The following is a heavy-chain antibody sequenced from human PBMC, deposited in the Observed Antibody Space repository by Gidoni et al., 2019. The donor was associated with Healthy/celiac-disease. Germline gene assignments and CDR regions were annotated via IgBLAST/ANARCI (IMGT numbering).Heavy chain of an antibody. CDR1: GGSISSSSYY. CDR3: ARPMYCSGGSCYHWYFDL. Sequence: QLQLQESGPGLVKPSETLSLTCTVSGGSISSSSYYGGWIRQPPGQGLEWIGSIYYSGCTYYNPSIKSRGNISVDTSKNQFSLKLSSVTAADTAVYYCARPMYCSGGSCYHWYFDLWGRGTLVTVSS. CDR2: IYYSGCT. D-gene: IGHD2-15*01. J-gene: IGHJ2*01. V-gene: IGHV4-39*01.